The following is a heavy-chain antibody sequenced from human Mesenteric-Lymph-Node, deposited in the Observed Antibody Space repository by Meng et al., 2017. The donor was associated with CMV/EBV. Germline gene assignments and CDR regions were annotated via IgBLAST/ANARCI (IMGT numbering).Heavy chain of an antibody. V-gene: IGHV4-39*01. CDR3: ARLRPPHGSYPDY. D-gene: IGHD1-26*01. Sequence: SETLSLTCTVSGGSISSSTYYWGWIRQPPGKGLQWIGNIFYRGNTYYNPSLDSRITISVDASKDQFSLQLSSVTAADTAVYYCARLRPPHGSYPDYWGQGTLVTVSS. CDR2: IFYRGNT. J-gene: IGHJ4*02. CDR1: GGSISSSTYY.